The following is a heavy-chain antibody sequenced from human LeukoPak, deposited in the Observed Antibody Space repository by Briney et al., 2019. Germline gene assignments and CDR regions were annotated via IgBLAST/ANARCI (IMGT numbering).Heavy chain of an antibody. J-gene: IGHJ5*02. CDR1: GYTFTSYD. CDR2: MNPNSGNT. D-gene: IGHD2-2*01. Sequence: ASVKVSCKASGYTFTSYDINWVRQATGQGLEWMGWMNPNSGNTGYAQKFQGRVTMTRNTSISTAYMELSSLRSEDTAVYYCARDRLRWEYQLSWAWFDPWGQGTLVTVSS. V-gene: IGHV1-8*01. CDR3: ARDRLRWEYQLSWAWFDP.